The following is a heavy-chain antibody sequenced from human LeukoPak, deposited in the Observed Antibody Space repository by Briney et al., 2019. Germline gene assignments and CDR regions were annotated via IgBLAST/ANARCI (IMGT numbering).Heavy chain of an antibody. Sequence: SETLSLTCTVSGGSISSYYWSWIRQPAGKGLEWIGRIYTSGSTNYNPSLKSRVTISVDTSKNQFSLKLSSVTAADTAVYYCARLRGWIQLWLRNWFDPWGQGTLVTVSS. D-gene: IGHD5-18*01. V-gene: IGHV4-4*07. CDR2: IYTSGST. CDR1: GGSISSYY. CDR3: ARLRGWIQLWLRNWFDP. J-gene: IGHJ5*02.